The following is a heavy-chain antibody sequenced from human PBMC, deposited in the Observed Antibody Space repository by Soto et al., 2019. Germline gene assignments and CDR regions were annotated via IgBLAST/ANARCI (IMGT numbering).Heavy chain of an antibody. CDR2: IYYSGST. D-gene: IGHD4-17*01. J-gene: IGHJ4*02. Sequence: PSETLSLTCTVSGGSISSSRYYWGWIRQPPGKGLEWIGSIYYSGSTYYNPSLKSRVTISVDTSKNQFSLKLSSVTAADTAVYYCARHLKPYGDYVGYWGQGTLVTVSS. CDR1: GGSISSSRYY. CDR3: ARHLKPYGDYVGY. V-gene: IGHV4-39*01.